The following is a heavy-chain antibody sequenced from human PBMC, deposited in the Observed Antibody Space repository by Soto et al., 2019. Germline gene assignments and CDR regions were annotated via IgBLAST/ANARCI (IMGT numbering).Heavy chain of an antibody. V-gene: IGHV4-59*01. CDR3: ARTRGEDYDFWSGYLRFDY. Sequence: QVQLQESGPGLVKPSETLSLTCTVSGGSISSYYWSWIRQPPGKGLEWIGYIYYSGSTNYNPSLKSRVTISVDTSKNQFSLKLSSVTAADTAVYYCARTRGEDYDFWSGYLRFDYWGQGTLVTVSS. CDR2: IYYSGST. CDR1: GGSISSYY. D-gene: IGHD3-3*01. J-gene: IGHJ4*02.